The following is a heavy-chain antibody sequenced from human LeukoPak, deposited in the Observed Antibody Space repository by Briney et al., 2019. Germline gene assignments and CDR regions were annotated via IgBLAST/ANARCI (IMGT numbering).Heavy chain of an antibody. CDR1: GFTFSSYS. CDR3: ARDTGGGGYYYYYNMDV. V-gene: IGHV3-21*06. CDR2: ISSSSSYI. D-gene: IGHD1-14*01. J-gene: IGHJ6*03. Sequence: GSLRLSCAASGFTFSSYSMTWVRQAPGKGLEWVSSISSSSSYIYYADSVKGRFTISRHNANNSLYLQMNSLRAEDTAVYFCARDTGGGGYYYYYNMDVWGKGTTVTVSS.